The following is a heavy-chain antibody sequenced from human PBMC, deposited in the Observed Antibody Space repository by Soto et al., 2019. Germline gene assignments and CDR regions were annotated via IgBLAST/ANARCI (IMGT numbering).Heavy chain of an antibody. J-gene: IGHJ4*02. CDR2: IVPIYRTA. D-gene: IGHD6-13*01. V-gene: IGHV1-69*13. CDR3: ARDSGAKLSSS. CDR1: GGTFSSYR. Sequence: SVKVSCKASGGTFSSYRFNWVRQARGQGLEWLGGIVPIYRTADYAQKFQGRVTITADESTRTVYMELSSLKSQYTALYYCARDSGAKLSSSWGQGTLVTV.